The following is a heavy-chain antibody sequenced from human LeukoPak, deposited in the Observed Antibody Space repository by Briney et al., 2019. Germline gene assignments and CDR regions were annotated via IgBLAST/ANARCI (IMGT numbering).Heavy chain of an antibody. D-gene: IGHD3-22*01. J-gene: IGHJ4*02. CDR3: VQSAYYYDSSGRYD. Sequence: GGSPRLSCAASGFTFSSYAMSWVRQAPGKGLEWVSAISGSGGSTYYADSVKGRFTISRDNSKNTLYLQMNSLRAEDTAVYYCVQSAYYYDSSGRYDWGQGTLVTVSS. V-gene: IGHV3-23*01. CDR1: GFTFSSYA. CDR2: ISGSGGST.